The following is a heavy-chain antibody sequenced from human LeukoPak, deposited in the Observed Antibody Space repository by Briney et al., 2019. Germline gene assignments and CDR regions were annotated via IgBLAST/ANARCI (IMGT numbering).Heavy chain of an antibody. Sequence: SETLSLTCTVSGGSISSGGYYWSWIRQHPGKGLEWIGYIYYSGSTYYNPSLKSRVTISVDTSKNQFSLKLSSVTAADTAVYYCARTYYDYVWGSPKLFDYWGQGTLVTVSS. CDR1: GGSISSGGYY. D-gene: IGHD3-16*01. J-gene: IGHJ4*02. V-gene: IGHV4-31*03. CDR2: IYYSGST. CDR3: ARTYYDYVWGSPKLFDY.